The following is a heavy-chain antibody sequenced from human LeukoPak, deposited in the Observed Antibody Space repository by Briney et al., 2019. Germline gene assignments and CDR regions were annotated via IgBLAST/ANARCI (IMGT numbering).Heavy chain of an antibody. CDR2: IRYDGSNK. D-gene: IGHD6-19*01. V-gene: IGHV3-30*02. J-gene: IGHJ6*03. Sequence: PGGSLRLSCAASGFTFSSYGMHWVRQAPGKGLEWVAFIRYDGSNKYYADSVKGRFTIFRDNSKNTLYLQMNSLRAEDTAVYYCAKDLYSSGPGRYMDVWGKGTTVTVSS. CDR1: GFTFSSYG. CDR3: AKDLYSSGPGRYMDV.